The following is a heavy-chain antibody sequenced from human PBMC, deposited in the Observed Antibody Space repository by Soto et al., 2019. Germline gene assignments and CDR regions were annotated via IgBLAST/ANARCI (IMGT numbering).Heavy chain of an antibody. CDR2: IGASGAGT. Sequence: GGSLRLSCAASGSTFSSYAMSWVRQAPGKGLEWVSGIGASGAGTYYADSVKGRFTISRDNSKNTLHLQMNSLRAEDTAVYYCELRKTGRYFDYWGQGTLVTVSS. D-gene: IGHD1-26*01. CDR1: GSTFSSYA. CDR3: ELRKTGRYFDY. V-gene: IGHV3-23*01. J-gene: IGHJ4*02.